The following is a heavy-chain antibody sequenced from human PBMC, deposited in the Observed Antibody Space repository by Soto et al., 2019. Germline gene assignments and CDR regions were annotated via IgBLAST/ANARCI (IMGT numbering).Heavy chain of an antibody. D-gene: IGHD5-12*01. CDR1: GYTFTSYY. CDR2: INPSGGST. Sequence: GASVKVTCKASGYTFTSYYMHWVRQAPGQGLEWMGIINPSGGSTSYAQKFQGRVTMTRDTSTSTVYMELSSLRSEDTAVYYCAKSATIRNWFDPWGQGTLVTVSS. CDR3: AKSATIRNWFDP. V-gene: IGHV1-46*01. J-gene: IGHJ5*02.